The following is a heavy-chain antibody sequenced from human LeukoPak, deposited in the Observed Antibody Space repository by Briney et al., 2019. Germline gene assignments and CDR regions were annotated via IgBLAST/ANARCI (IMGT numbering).Heavy chain of an antibody. Sequence: SETLSLTCTVSGGSISSGGYSWSWIRQHPGKGLEWIGYIYYSGSTYYNPSLKSRVTISVDTSKNQFSLKLSSVTAADTAVYYCARDPLYRVGATQGAFDIWGQGTMVTVSS. CDR3: ARDPLYRVGATQGAFDI. V-gene: IGHV4-31*03. D-gene: IGHD1-26*01. CDR2: IYYSGST. J-gene: IGHJ3*02. CDR1: GGSISSGGYS.